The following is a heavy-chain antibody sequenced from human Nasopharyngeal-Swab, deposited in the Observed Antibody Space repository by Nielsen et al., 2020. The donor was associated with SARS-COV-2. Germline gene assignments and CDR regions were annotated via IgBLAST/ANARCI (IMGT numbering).Heavy chain of an antibody. Sequence: GGSLRLSCAASGFTFKSYAMSWVRQAPGKGLEWVSLISGSGATTYHADSVKGRFTISRDNSQNTMFRQMNNLRVEDTARYYCAKGVEQWLLAGNLFDPWGQGTMVTVSS. CDR1: GFTFKSYA. CDR3: AKGVEQWLLAGNLFDP. V-gene: IGHV3-23*01. J-gene: IGHJ5*02. D-gene: IGHD6-19*01. CDR2: ISGSGATT.